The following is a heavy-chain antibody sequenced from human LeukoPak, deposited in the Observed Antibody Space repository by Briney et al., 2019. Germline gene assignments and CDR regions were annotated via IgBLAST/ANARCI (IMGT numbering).Heavy chain of an antibody. CDR2: ISGSGDNT. CDR3: AKVVPTQNPGF. V-gene: IGHV3-23*01. J-gene: IGHJ4*02. Sequence: GGSLRLSCAASGFTFSNFAMSWVRQAPGKGLEWVSTISGSGDNTYYADSVKGRFTISRDNSKNTLYLQMNSLRAEDTAVYYCAKVVPTQNPGFWGQGTLVTVSS. CDR1: GFTFSNFA.